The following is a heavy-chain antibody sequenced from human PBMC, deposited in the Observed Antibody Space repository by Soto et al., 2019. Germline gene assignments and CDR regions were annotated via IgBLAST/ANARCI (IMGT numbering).Heavy chain of an antibody. CDR3: ARDKGSKAWYYFFDF. J-gene: IGHJ4*02. V-gene: IGHV1-18*01. CDR2: ISAYNGNT. Sequence: ASLKVPCKSSGYTFTTYGIAWVRQAPGQGLEWLGWISAYNGNTHYAQKFQGRVTMTTETSTNTAYMEVRSLRSDDTALYYCARDKGSKAWYYFFDFWGQGTLVTVS. D-gene: IGHD1-26*01. CDR1: GYTFTTYG.